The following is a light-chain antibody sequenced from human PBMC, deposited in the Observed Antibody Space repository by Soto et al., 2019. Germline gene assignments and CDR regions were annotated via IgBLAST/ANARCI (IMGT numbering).Light chain of an antibody. CDR2: DAS. J-gene: IGKJ1*01. CDR3: QQYNSYSWT. CDR1: QTISSW. V-gene: IGKV1-5*01. Sequence: DIQMTQSPSTLSGSVGDRVTITCRASQTISSWLAWYQEKPGNPPRPLIYDASTLESGVPSRFSGSGSGTEFTLTISSLQPDDFAIYYCQQYNSYSWTFGQGTKVDIK.